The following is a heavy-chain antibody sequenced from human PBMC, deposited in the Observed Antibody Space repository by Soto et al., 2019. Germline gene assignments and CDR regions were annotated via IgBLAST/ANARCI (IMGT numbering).Heavy chain of an antibody. CDR1: GFTFRSYV. D-gene: IGHD3-16*01. V-gene: IGHV3-30*19. CDR2: TSYDGSDK. J-gene: IGHJ1*01. Sequence: QVQLVESGGGVVQPGTSLRVSCVGSGFTFRSYVIHWVRQAPGKGLEWVALTSYDGSDKYYGDSVWGRFTISRDNSRNTVDLQMDSLRLEDTAVYYCARWGTTGGLDVWGQGTLVSVSS. CDR3: ARWGTTGGLDV.